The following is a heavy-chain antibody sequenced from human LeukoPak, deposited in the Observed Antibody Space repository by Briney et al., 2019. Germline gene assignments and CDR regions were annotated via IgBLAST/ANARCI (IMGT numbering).Heavy chain of an antibody. CDR3: ARDLDSGWYYFDY. CDR1: GYTFTGYY. Sequence: ASVKVSCKASGYTFTGYYIHWVRQAPGQGLEWMGWINPNSGGTNYAQKFQGRVTMTRDTSISTAYMELSRLRSDDTAVYYCARDLDSGWYYFDYWGQGTLVTVSS. D-gene: IGHD6-19*01. V-gene: IGHV1-2*02. CDR2: INPNSGGT. J-gene: IGHJ4*02.